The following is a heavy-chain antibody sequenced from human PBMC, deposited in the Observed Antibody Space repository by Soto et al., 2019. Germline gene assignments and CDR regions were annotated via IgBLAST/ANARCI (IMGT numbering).Heavy chain of an antibody. J-gene: IGHJ6*02. CDR1: GGTFSSYV. Sequence: QVQLVQSGAEVKKPGSSVKVSCKASGGTFSSYVISWVRQAPGQGLEWMGGIIPISGTANYAQKFQGRVTITADESTSTAYMELSSLRSEDTAVYYCARSQGSSTSLEIYYYYYYGMDVWGQGTTVTVS. CDR3: ARSQGSSTSLEIYYYYYYGMDV. V-gene: IGHV1-69*01. CDR2: IIPISGTA. D-gene: IGHD2-2*01.